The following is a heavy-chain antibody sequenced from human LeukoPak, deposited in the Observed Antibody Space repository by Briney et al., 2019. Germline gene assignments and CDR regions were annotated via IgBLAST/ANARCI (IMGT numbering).Heavy chain of an antibody. CDR1: GGSISSGSYY. Sequence: PSETLSLTCTVSGGSISSGSYYWSWIRQPAGKGLEWIGRIYTSGSTNCNPSLKSRVTISVDTSKNQFSLKLSSVTAADTAVYYCARGSLIGDGYNPFDAFDIWGQGTMVTVSS. CDR2: IYTSGST. V-gene: IGHV4-61*02. J-gene: IGHJ3*02. CDR3: ARGSLIGDGYNPFDAFDI. D-gene: IGHD5-24*01.